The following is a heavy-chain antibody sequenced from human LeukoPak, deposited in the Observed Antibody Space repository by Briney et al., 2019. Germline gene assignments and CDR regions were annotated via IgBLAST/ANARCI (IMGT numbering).Heavy chain of an antibody. CDR3: AKDMNSYGSGSSYNPWGPFAW. CDR1: GFTFDNYA. CDR2: IACNSGST. J-gene: IGHJ4*02. Sequence: GGSLRLSCAASGFTFDNYAMHWVRQAPGKGLEWVSGIACNSGSTYFADSVKGRFTISRDNAENYLYLQMNSLPAEATALSFCAKDMNSYGSGSSYNPWGPFAWWGQGTLVTVSS. D-gene: IGHD3-10*01. V-gene: IGHV3-9*01.